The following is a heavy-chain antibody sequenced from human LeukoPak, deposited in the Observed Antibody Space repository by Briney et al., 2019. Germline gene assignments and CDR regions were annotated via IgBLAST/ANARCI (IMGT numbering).Heavy chain of an antibody. CDR1: GFTFSSYA. V-gene: IGHV3-23*01. Sequence: GGSLRLSCAASGFTFSSYAMSWVRQAPGKGLEWVSAISGSGGSTYYADSVKGRFTISRDNSKNTLYLQMNSLRAEDTAVYYCAKEPRRGTIQLWSVDCWGQGTLVTVSS. CDR2: ISGSGGST. J-gene: IGHJ4*02. CDR3: AKEPRRGTIQLWSVDC. D-gene: IGHD5-18*01.